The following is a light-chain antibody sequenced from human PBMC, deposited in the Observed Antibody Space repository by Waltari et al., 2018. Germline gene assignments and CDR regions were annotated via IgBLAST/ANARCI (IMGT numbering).Light chain of an antibody. CDR2: DAS. CDR1: HDILFL. V-gene: IGKV1-5*01. J-gene: IGKJ1*01. CDR3: QHYQNFSRA. Sequence: IQVTQSPSTLSASVGDSVTMTCRASHDILFLLAWYQQKPGRAPKLLIYDASQLESGVPSRFSGSESGKYFTLTITSLQPDDVATYYCQHYQNFSRAFGQGTKVEI.